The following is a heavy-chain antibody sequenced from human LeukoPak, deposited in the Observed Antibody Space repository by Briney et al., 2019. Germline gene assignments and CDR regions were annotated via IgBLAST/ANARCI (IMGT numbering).Heavy chain of an antibody. CDR1: GGSISSYY. V-gene: IGHV4-34*01. D-gene: IGHD2-2*01. CDR3: ARAGTSRPKYCSSTSCRRYYGMDV. J-gene: IGHJ6*02. Sequence: SETLSLTCTVSGGSISSYYWSWIRQPPGKGLEWIGEINHSGSTNYNPSLKSRVTISVDTSKNQFSLKLSSVTAADTAVYYCARAGTSRPKYCSSTSCRRYYGMDVWGQGTTVTVSS. CDR2: INHSGST.